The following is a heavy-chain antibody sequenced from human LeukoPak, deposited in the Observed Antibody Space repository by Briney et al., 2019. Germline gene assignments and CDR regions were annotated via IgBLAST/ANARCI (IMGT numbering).Heavy chain of an antibody. CDR1: GGSISSSSYY. Sequence: PSETLSLTCTVSGGSISSSSYYWGWIRQPPGKGLEWIGSIYYSGSTYYNPSLKSRVTISVDTSKNQFSLKLSSVTAADTAVYYCAGLDYDILTGPLGPGYWGQGTLVTVSS. V-gene: IGHV4-39*01. CDR3: AGLDYDILTGPLGPGY. D-gene: IGHD3-9*01. CDR2: IYYSGST. J-gene: IGHJ4*02.